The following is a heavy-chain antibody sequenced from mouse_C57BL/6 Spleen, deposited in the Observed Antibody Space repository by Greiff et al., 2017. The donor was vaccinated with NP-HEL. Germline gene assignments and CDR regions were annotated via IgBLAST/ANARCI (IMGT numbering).Heavy chain of an antibody. CDR3: ARHYDYDGRYFDV. CDR1: GYAFSSYW. J-gene: IGHJ1*03. D-gene: IGHD2-4*01. CDR2: IYPGDGDT. Sequence: QVQLKESGAELVKPGASVKISCKASGYAFSSYWMNWVKQRPGKGLEWIGQIYPGDGDTNYNGKFKGKATLTADKSSSTAYMQLSSLTSEDSAVYFCARHYDYDGRYFDVWGTGTTVTVSS. V-gene: IGHV1-80*01.